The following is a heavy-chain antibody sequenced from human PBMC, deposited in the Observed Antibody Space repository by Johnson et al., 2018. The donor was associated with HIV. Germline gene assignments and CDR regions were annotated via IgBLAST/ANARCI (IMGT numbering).Heavy chain of an antibody. D-gene: IGHD1-1*01. CDR2: ISSSGTTI. CDR1: EFTFSTYA. Sequence: GQLVESGGGVVQPGRSLRLSCAASEFTFSTYAMHWVRQAPGKGLEWVSYISSSGTTIYYADSVKGRFTISRDNAKNSLYLQMNSLRAEDTAVYYCARQLATGDDAFDIWGQGTMVTVSS. J-gene: IGHJ3*02. V-gene: IGHV3-48*04. CDR3: ARQLATGDDAFDI.